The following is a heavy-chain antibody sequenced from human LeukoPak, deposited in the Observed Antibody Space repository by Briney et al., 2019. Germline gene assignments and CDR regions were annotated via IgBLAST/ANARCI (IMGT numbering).Heavy chain of an antibody. D-gene: IGHD1-26*01. Sequence: SQTLSLTCAVSGDSVSANRRSWNWIRQSPSGGLEWLGRTYYWSQWSNDYADSVRSRITINPDTSRNEFSLQLHSVTPEDTAVYYCARDSNSQDEWGPYDSWDPGILVTVSS. J-gene: IGHJ4*02. V-gene: IGHV6-1*01. CDR2: TYYWSQWSN. CDR1: GDSVSANRRS. CDR3: ARDSNSQDEWGPYDS.